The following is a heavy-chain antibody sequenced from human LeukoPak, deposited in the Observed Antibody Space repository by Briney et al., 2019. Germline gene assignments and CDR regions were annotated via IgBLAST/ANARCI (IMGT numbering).Heavy chain of an antibody. Sequence: GGSLRLSCVASGFTFSSYWMHWVRQDPRKGLVWVSRINGDGRNINYADSVRGRFTISRDNAKNTLYLQMNSLRAEDTAVYYCARVVIGGGRSFGYWGQGTLVTVSS. CDR2: INGDGRNI. J-gene: IGHJ4*02. CDR3: ARVVIGGGRSFGY. D-gene: IGHD2-15*01. V-gene: IGHV3-74*01. CDR1: GFTFSSYW.